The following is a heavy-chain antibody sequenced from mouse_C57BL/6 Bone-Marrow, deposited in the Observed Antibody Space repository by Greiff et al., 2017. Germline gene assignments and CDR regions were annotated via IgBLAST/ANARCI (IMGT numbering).Heavy chain of an antibody. J-gene: IGHJ2*01. CDR1: GFTFSDYG. CDR3: AKRKGLDY. CDR2: ISSGSSTI. V-gene: IGHV5-17*01. Sequence: EVHLVESGGGLVKPGGSLKLSCAASGFTFSDYGMHWVRQAPEKGLEWVAYISSGSSTIYYADTVKGRFTISRDNAKNTLFLQMTSVRSEDTAMYYCAKRKGLDYWGQGTTLTVSS.